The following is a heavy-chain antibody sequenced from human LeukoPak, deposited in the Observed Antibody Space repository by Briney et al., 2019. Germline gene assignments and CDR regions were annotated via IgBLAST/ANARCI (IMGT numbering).Heavy chain of an antibody. CDR2: ISYSGNT. Sequence: SETLSLTWTVSGGSITSYFWSWVRQPPGKGLEWIGYISYSGNTNYNPPLKSRVTISVDTSKNQFSLKLNSVAAADTAVYYCARHVGGTTYDYWGQGTLVTVSS. CDR3: ARHVGGTTYDY. V-gene: IGHV4-59*08. J-gene: IGHJ4*02. D-gene: IGHD1-14*01. CDR1: GGSITSYF.